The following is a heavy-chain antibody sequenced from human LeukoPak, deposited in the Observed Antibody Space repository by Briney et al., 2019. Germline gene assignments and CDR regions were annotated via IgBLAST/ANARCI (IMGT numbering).Heavy chain of an antibody. Sequence: GGSLRLSCAASGFTFSSYSMNWVRQAPGKGLEWVSSISSSSSYIYYADSVKGRFTISRDNAKNSLYLQMNSLRAEDTAVYYCARDGKLWSGFDFDYWGQGTLVTVSS. CDR3: ARDGKLWSGFDFDY. J-gene: IGHJ4*02. D-gene: IGHD3-10*02. CDR1: GFTFSSYS. CDR2: ISSSSSYI. V-gene: IGHV3-21*01.